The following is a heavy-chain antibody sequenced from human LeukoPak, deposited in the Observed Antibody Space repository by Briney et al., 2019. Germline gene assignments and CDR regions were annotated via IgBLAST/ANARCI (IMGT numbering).Heavy chain of an antibody. V-gene: IGHV1-46*01. Sequence: ASVKVSCKASGYTFTSYYMHWVRQAPGQGLEWMGIINPSGGSTSYAQKFQGRVTMTRDTSTSTVYMELSRLRSEDTAVYYCARVHPITMIVVDAFDIWGQGTMVTVSS. J-gene: IGHJ3*02. CDR1: GYTFTSYY. CDR2: INPSGGST. CDR3: ARVHPITMIVVDAFDI. D-gene: IGHD3-22*01.